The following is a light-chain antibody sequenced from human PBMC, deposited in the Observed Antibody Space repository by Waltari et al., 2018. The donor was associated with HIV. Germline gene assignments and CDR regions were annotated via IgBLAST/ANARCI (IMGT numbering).Light chain of an antibody. Sequence: QSALTQPRSVSGSPGQSVTISCTGTSSDVGGYNYVSWYQQHPGKAPKLIIYDVSKLPSGVPDRFSGSKSGNAASLTISGLQAEDEADDYCCSYAGSYRGVFGGGTKLTVL. V-gene: IGLV2-11*01. J-gene: IGLJ2*01. CDR2: DVS. CDR3: CSYAGSYRGV. CDR1: SSDVGGYNY.